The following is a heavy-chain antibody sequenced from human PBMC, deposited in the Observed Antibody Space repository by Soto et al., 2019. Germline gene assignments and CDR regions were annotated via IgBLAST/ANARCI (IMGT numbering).Heavy chain of an antibody. CDR2: INQDGGKI. Sequence: PGGSLRLSCAASGFIFSDFWMSWVRQAPGKGLEWVANINQDGGKIYYVDSVKGRFTISRDNTKNSVYLQMNNLRAEDTAVYYCVARLFGVVLTGGAWGKGTTVTVSS. CDR1: GFIFSDFW. V-gene: IGHV3-7*01. CDR3: VARLFGVVLTGGA. J-gene: IGHJ6*04. D-gene: IGHD3-3*01.